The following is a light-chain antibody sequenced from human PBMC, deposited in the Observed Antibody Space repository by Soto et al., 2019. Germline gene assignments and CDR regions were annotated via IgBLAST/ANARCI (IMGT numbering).Light chain of an antibody. J-gene: IGLJ1*01. V-gene: IGLV2-14*01. CDR3: TFFKSRTLRV. CDR2: DVS. CDR1: SSDVGGYDY. Sequence: QSVLTQPASVSGSPGQSITISCTGSSSDVGGYDYVSWYQQYPGKAPKLMIYDVSNRPSGVSNRFSGSKSGNTASLTISGLQFYVLDDNASTFFKSRTLRVF.